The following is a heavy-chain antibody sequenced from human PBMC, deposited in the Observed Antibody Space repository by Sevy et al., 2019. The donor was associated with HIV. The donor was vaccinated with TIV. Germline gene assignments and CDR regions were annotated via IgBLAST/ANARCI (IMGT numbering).Heavy chain of an antibody. Sequence: SETLSLTCTVSGDSISSYYWSWIRQPPGKGLEWIGYIFYNGITNYNPSLKSLVTISVDTSKNQFSLKLSSVTASDTAVYYCARRIAAPRGMHVWGQGTTVTVSS. J-gene: IGHJ6*02. CDR1: GDSISSYY. D-gene: IGHD6-13*01. CDR3: ARRIAAPRGMHV. V-gene: IGHV4-59*12. CDR2: IFYNGIT.